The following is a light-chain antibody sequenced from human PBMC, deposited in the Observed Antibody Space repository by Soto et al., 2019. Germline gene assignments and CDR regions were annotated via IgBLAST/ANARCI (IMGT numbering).Light chain of an antibody. CDR3: QSYDSSLAGFV. V-gene: IGLV1-40*01. CDR1: SSNIGARFD. Sequence: QSVLTQPPSVSGTPGQWVTISCTGSSSNIGARFDVHWYRHLPGTAPKLLISVNTNGPSGVADRFSGSKSGTSASLAIAGLRAEDEADYYCQSYDSSLAGFVFGTGTKVTVL. J-gene: IGLJ1*01. CDR2: VNT.